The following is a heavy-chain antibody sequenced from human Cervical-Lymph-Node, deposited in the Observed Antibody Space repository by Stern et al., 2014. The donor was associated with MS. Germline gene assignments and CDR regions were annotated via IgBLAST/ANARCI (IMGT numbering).Heavy chain of an antibody. CDR1: GYSFSNFW. Sequence: EDQLVESGAEVKKPGESLKISCKTSGYSFSNFWIGWVRQMPGKGLEWMGIIYPGDSDTTYSPSFQGQVTISADESISTAYLQWRSLKASDTAMYYCARRRDSGGYDTFDIWGQGTMLIVSS. V-gene: IGHV5-51*01. D-gene: IGHD3-22*01. CDR3: ARRRDSGGYDTFDI. J-gene: IGHJ3*02. CDR2: IYPGDSDT.